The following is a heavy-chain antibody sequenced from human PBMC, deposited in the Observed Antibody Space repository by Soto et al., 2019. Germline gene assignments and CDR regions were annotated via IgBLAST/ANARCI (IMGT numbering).Heavy chain of an antibody. CDR1: RVAFSKFI. Sequence: SVKVSCKASRVAFSKFIVTWVRQAPGLGLEWVGGIIPIFGTANYAQKFQGRVTITADESTSTSYMEVNNLRSEDTAVYYCAKVRYSSPMGYYYGMDVWGQGTTVT. V-gene: IGHV1-69*13. CDR3: AKVRYSSPMGYYYGMDV. J-gene: IGHJ6*02. D-gene: IGHD6-19*01. CDR2: IIPIFGTA.